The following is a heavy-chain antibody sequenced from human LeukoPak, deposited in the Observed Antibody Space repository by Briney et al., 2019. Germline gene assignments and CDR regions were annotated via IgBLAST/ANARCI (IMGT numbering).Heavy chain of an antibody. D-gene: IGHD6-13*01. CDR3: ARVGYSSSWSPSGNWFDP. J-gene: IGHJ5*02. Sequence: GGSLRLSCAASGFTFSSYSMNWVRQAPGKGLEWVSSISSSSSYIYYADSVKGRFTISRDNAKNSLYLQMNSLRAEDTAVYYCARVGYSSSWSPSGNWFDPWGQGTLVTVSS. V-gene: IGHV3-21*01. CDR1: GFTFSSYS. CDR2: ISSSSSYI.